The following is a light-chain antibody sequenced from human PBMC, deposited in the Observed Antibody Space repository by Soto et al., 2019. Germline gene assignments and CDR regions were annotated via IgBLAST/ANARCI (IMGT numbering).Light chain of an antibody. Sequence: DIQMTQSPSTLSASVGDRVTITCRASQSISSWLAWYQQKPGKAPKLLIYKASSLESGVPSRFSGSGSGTEFTLTIRGLQPDDFATYYGKQYNSYSRTFGPGTKVEIK. J-gene: IGKJ1*01. CDR1: QSISSW. CDR3: KQYNSYSRT. V-gene: IGKV1-5*03. CDR2: KAS.